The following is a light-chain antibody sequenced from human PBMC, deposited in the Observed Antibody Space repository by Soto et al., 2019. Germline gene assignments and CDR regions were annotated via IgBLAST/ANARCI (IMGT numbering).Light chain of an antibody. CDR2: GAS. J-gene: IGKJ2*01. Sequence: EIVLTQSPATLSVSPGERATLSCRASQSVSTKLAWYQQKPGQAPRLLIYGASTRATGIPARFSGSGSGTXFTLTISSLQSEDFAVYYCQQYNNWPPYTFGQGTKLEIK. V-gene: IGKV3-15*01. CDR1: QSVSTK. CDR3: QQYNNWPPYT.